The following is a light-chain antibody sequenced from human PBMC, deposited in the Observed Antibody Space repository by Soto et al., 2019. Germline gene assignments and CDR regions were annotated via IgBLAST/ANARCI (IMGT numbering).Light chain of an antibody. J-gene: IGKJ4*01. Sequence: DIQLAQSPSSVSASVGDRVTITCRASQGIGSWLAWYQQKPGKAPTLLISAAASLQSGVPSRFSGRGSGTNFPLTISRLRPEDFAAYHCQQFNSFPPTFGGGTNVQIQ. CDR1: QGIGSW. CDR2: AAA. V-gene: IGKV1D-12*01. CDR3: QQFNSFPPT.